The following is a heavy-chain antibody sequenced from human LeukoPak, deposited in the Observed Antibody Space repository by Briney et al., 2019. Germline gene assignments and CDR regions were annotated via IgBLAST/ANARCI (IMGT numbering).Heavy chain of an antibody. CDR2: IRYDGSTK. V-gene: IGHV3-30*02. J-gene: IGHJ4*02. CDR1: GFIFSSYD. Sequence: GGSLRLSCAASGFIFSSYDMHWVRQAPGKGLEWVAFIRYDGSTKYYADSVRGRFTISRDNSKNTLYLQMNSLRADDTAIYYCAGHGSSSVWGQGTLVTVSS. D-gene: IGHD6-6*01. CDR3: AGHGSSSV.